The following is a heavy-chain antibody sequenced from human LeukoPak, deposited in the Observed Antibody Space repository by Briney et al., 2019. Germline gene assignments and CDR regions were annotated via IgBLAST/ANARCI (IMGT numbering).Heavy chain of an antibody. Sequence: ETPSLTCTVSGASISSYYWSWIRQPPGKGLEWIGYMYYSGSTNYNPSLKSRVTISIDTSKNQFSLNLTSVTAADTAVYYCASRPKGGASYFDYWGQGTLVTLSS. J-gene: IGHJ4*02. V-gene: IGHV4-59*01. CDR2: MYYSGST. CDR3: ASRPKGGASYFDY. CDR1: GASISSYY. D-gene: IGHD1-26*01.